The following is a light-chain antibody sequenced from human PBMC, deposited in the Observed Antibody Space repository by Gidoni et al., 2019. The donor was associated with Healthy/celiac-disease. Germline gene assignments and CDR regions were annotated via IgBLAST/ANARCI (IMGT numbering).Light chain of an antibody. CDR3: QQYDNLPLT. CDR2: DAS. J-gene: IGKJ4*01. CDR1: QDISNY. V-gene: IGKV1-33*01. Sequence: DIQMTQSPSSLSASVGDRVTITSQSSQDISNYLNWYQQQPGKATKLLMYDASNLETGVPSRFSGSGSGTDFTFTISSLQPEDIATYYCQQYDNLPLTFGGXTKVEIK.